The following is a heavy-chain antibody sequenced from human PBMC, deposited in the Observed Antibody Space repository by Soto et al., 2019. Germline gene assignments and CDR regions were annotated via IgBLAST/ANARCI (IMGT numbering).Heavy chain of an antibody. J-gene: IGHJ6*02. D-gene: IGHD3-10*01. CDR2: IFYSGST. Sequence: QVQLQESGPGLVKPSETLSLTCTVSGGSINSYYWSWLRQPPGKGLEWIGHIFYSGSTNYNPSLKSRLTISVDTSKNHFSLKLRSVTAADTAVYYCARDRGGYDYSYGLDVWGQGTTVTVSS. V-gene: IGHV4-59*01. CDR1: GGSINSYY. CDR3: ARDRGGYDYSYGLDV.